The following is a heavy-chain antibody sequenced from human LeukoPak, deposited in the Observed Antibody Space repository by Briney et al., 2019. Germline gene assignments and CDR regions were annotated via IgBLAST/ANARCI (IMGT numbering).Heavy chain of an antibody. V-gene: IGHV3-48*04. Sequence: GGSLRLSCAASGFTFSSYSMNWVRQAPGKGLEWVSYISSSSSTIYYADSVKGRFTISRDNAKNSLYLQMNSLRAEDTAVYYCARDRIAASRDYYYYYYGMDVWGQGTTVTVSS. CDR2: ISSSSSTI. D-gene: IGHD6-25*01. CDR1: GFTFSSYS. J-gene: IGHJ6*02. CDR3: ARDRIAASRDYYYYYYGMDV.